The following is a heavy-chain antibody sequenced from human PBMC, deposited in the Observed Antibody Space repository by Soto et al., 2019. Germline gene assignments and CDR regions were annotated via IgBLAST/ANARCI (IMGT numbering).Heavy chain of an antibody. D-gene: IGHD3-10*01. Sequence: QVQLVQSGTEVKKPGASVKVSCKASGYTFPNYVLHWVRQAPGRSLEWMGWINAASGSTRYSRNFQGRVTIIGDTAASTGYMELSSLRSEDTAIYYCARGRYYESGSYYIDYWGQGTQVTVSS. J-gene: IGHJ4*02. CDR1: GYTFPNYV. CDR2: INAASGST. CDR3: ARGRYYESGSYYIDY. V-gene: IGHV1-3*01.